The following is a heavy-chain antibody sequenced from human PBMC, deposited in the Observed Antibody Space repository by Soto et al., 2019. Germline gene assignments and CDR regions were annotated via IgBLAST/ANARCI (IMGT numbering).Heavy chain of an antibody. Sequence: QLVQSGAEVKKPGASVRVSCKTSGPTFIAYYIHWVRQAPGQGLEWMGWIDPKSGGTTYEQKFLGRVTMTRATSINTAYMDLNRLTSDATAVYYCARVSVDVPEWGQGTLITVSS. CDR2: IDPKSGGT. V-gene: IGHV1-2*02. D-gene: IGHD5-12*01. J-gene: IGHJ4*02. CDR1: GPTFIAYY. CDR3: ARVSVDVPE.